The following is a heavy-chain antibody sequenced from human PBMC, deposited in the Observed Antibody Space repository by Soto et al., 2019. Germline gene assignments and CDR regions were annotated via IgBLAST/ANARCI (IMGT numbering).Heavy chain of an antibody. CDR2: INHSGST. J-gene: IGHJ5*02. CDR3: ATCGSSGYYGSGSYSGFDP. V-gene: IGHV4-34*01. CDR1: GGSFSGYY. Sequence: SETLSLTCAVYGGSFSGYYWSWIRQPPGKGLEWIGEINHSGSTNYNPSLKSRVTISVDTSKNQFSLKLSSVTAADTAVYYCATCGSSGYYGSGSYSGFDPWGQGTLVTGSS. D-gene: IGHD3-10*01.